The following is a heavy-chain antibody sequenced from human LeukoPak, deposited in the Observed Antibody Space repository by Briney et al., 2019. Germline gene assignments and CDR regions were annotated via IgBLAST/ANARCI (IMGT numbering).Heavy chain of an antibody. CDR2: INPNSGGT. J-gene: IGHJ4*02. D-gene: IGHD7-27*01. CDR1: GYTFTGYY. Sequence: ASVKVSCKASGYTFTGYYMHWVRQAPGQGLEWMGWINPNSGGTNYAQKFQGRVTTTRDTSISTAYMELSRLRSDDTAVYYCARIGRAWGWSQSSPPLLYWGQGTLVTVSS. V-gene: IGHV1-2*02. CDR3: ARIGRAWGWSQSSPPLLY.